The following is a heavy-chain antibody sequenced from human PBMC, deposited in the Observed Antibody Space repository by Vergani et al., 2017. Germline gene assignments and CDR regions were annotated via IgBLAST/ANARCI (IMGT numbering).Heavy chain of an antibody. CDR1: GFTFSNAR. V-gene: IGHV3-15*01. CDR2: IKSKIDGGTT. J-gene: IGHJ4*02. D-gene: IGHD2-21*01. Sequence: EVQLVESGGGLVKPGGSLRLSCAASGFTFSNARMSWVRQAPGKGLEWVGRIKSKIDGGTTDYAAPVKGSFTITRDDSKHTVYLQMNSLKTDDTAVYYCTAGFRHIGMVYWGQGTLVTVSS. CDR3: TAGFRHIGMVY.